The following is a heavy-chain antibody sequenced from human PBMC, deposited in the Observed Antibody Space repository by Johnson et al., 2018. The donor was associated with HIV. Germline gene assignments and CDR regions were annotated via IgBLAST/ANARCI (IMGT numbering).Heavy chain of an antibody. V-gene: IGHV3-30-3*01. CDR3: AREGIYCTGGRCYVAAFDI. CDR1: GFTLSNYA. Sequence: QEQLVESGGGVVQTGRSLRLSCAVSGFTLSNYAMHWVRQAPGKGLEWVAFISNDGSIKFSADSVKGRFTISRYGAKNTLYLQMKRLRADDTAVYYCAREGIYCTGGRCYVAAFDIWGQGTKVTVSS. D-gene: IGHD2-15*01. CDR2: ISNDGSIK. J-gene: IGHJ3*02.